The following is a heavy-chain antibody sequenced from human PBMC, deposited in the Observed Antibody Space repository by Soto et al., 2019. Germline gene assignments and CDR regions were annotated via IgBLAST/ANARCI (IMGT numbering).Heavy chain of an antibody. Sequence: QVQLQQWGAGLVKPSETLSLTCAVSGGSFNGYYWNWIRQPPGRGLEWIGEINHTGGANYNPSLKGRLSISRDTSQIRFYLRLTSVTAADTAFYYCARYPAYCSDGKICPPGPWGQGTLVTVSS. V-gene: IGHV4-34*02. J-gene: IGHJ5*02. D-gene: IGHD2-15*01. CDR1: GGSFNGYY. CDR3: ARYPAYCSDGKICPPGP. CDR2: INHTGGA.